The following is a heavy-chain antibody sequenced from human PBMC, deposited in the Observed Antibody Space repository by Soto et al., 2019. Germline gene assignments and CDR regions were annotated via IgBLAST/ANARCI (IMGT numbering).Heavy chain of an antibody. D-gene: IGHD3-10*01. CDR3: ARDRYYGSGSPVIYYFDY. CDR1: GGSVSSSSYY. J-gene: IGHJ4*02. CDR2: INHSGST. Sequence: SETLSLTCTVSGGSVSSSSYYWGWVRQPPGKGLEWIGEINHSGSTNYNPSLKSRVTISVDTSKNQFSLKLSSVTAADTAVYYCARDRYYGSGSPVIYYFDYWGQGTLVTVSS. V-gene: IGHV4-39*07.